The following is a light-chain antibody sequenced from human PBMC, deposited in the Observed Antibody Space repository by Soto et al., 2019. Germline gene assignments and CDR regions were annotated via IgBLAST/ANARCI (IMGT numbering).Light chain of an antibody. CDR3: QQYGSSLPWT. V-gene: IGKV3-20*01. CDR1: QSVSSNY. CDR2: GAS. J-gene: IGKJ1*01. Sequence: EIVLTQSPGTLSLSPGERATLSCRASQSVSSNYLAWYQQKPGQAPRLLIYGASSMATGIPDRFSGSGSGTDFTLTISRLEPEDIAVYYCQQYGSSLPWTFGQGTKVEIK.